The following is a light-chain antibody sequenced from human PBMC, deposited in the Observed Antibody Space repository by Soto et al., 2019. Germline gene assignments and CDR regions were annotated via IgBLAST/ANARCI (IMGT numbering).Light chain of an antibody. CDR1: QSVRSSY. CDR2: GAA. V-gene: IGKV3-20*01. CDR3: QQYGSSPGYT. J-gene: IGKJ2*01. Sequence: EIVLTQYPDILSLSPGERATLSCRASQSVRSSYLAWYQQRPGQAPRLLIYGAASRATGIPDRFSGDGSGTDFTLTIRRLEPEDFAVYDCQQYGSSPGYTFGQGTKLEIK.